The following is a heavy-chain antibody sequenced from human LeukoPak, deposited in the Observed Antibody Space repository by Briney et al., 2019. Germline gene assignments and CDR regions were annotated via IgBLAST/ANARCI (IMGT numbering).Heavy chain of an antibody. J-gene: IGHJ6*03. V-gene: IGHV4-4*07. CDR1: GGSISSYY. CDR2: IYTSGST. Sequence: SETLSLTCTVSGGSISSYYWSWIRQPAGKGLEWIGRIYTSGSTNYNPSLKSRVTMSVDTSKNQFSLKLSSVTAADTAVYYCARGLGLVVVPDWTYHYYMDVWGKGTTVTVSS. CDR3: ARGLGLVVVPDWTYHYYMDV. D-gene: IGHD2-15*01.